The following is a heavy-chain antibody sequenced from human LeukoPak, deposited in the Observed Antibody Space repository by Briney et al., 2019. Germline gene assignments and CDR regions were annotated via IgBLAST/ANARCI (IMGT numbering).Heavy chain of an antibody. J-gene: IGHJ1*01. Sequence: SETLSLTCTVSGGSISSYYWSWIRQPPGKGLEWIGYIYYRGSTNYNPSLKSRATISVDTSKNQFSLKLSSVTAADTAVYYCARADVRYDYVWGGYRPGTVQHWGQGTLVTVSS. CDR1: GGSISSYY. CDR3: ARADVRYDYVWGGYRPGTVQH. CDR2: IYYRGST. D-gene: IGHD3-16*02. V-gene: IGHV4-59*01.